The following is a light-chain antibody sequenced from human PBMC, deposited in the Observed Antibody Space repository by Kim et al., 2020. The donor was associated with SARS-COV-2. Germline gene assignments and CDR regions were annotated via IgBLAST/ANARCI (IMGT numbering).Light chain of an antibody. V-gene: IGLV3-19*01. CDR3: NSRDSSGNSYV. CDR1: SLRRYY. Sequence: SSALTQDPAVSVALGQTVRITCHGDSLRRYYASWYQQKPGQAPIFVIYGKDNRPSGIPDRFSGSSSGNTASLTITGAQAEDEADYYCNSRDSSGNSYVFGTGTKVTVL. CDR2: GKD. J-gene: IGLJ1*01.